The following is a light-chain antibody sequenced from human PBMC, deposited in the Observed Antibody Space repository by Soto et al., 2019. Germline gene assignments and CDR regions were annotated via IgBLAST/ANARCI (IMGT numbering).Light chain of an antibody. CDR3: QQYNNWPRT. V-gene: IGKV3-15*01. J-gene: IGKJ1*01. CDR1: QSVSSN. CDR2: GAS. Sequence: EIVMTQSPATLSVSPGERATLSCRASQSVSSNIAWYQRKLGQTPRLLIYGASTRATGIPARFSGSGSGTEFTHTISSLQSEDFAVYYWQQYNNWPRTFGQGTKVEIK.